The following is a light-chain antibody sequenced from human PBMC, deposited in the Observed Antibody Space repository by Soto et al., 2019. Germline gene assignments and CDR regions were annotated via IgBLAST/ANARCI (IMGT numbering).Light chain of an antibody. CDR1: QSVSSSY. J-gene: IGKJ5*01. CDR2: GAS. CDR3: QQYGSSAPIT. V-gene: IGKV3-20*01. Sequence: EIVLTQSPGTLSFSPGERATLSCRATQSVSSSYLAWYQQKPGHAPRLLIYGASSRATGIPDRFSGSGSGTDFTLTISRPEPEDFALYFCQQYGSSAPITFGQGTRLEIK.